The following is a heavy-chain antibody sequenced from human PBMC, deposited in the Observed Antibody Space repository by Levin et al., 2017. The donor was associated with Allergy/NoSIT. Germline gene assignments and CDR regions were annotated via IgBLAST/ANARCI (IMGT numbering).Heavy chain of an antibody. J-gene: IGHJ4*02. D-gene: IGHD5-12*01. CDR1: GFTFSSYA. CDR2: ISYDGSNK. V-gene: IGHV3-30-3*02. Sequence: GESLKISCAASGFTFSSYAMHWVRQAPGKGLEWVAVISYDGSNKYYADSVKGRFTISRDNSKNTLYLQMNSLRAEDTAVYYCAKPFHIVATIGCVDYWGQGTLVTVSS. CDR3: AKPFHIVATIGCVDY.